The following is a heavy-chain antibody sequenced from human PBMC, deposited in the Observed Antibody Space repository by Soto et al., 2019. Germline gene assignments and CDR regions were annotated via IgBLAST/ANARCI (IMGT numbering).Heavy chain of an antibody. D-gene: IGHD5-12*01. CDR2: IYWDDDK. CDR3: AHSNGGDGYNYCFDY. J-gene: IGHJ4*02. V-gene: IGHV2-5*02. Sequence: QITLKESGPTLMKPTQTLTLTCTFSGFSLSTSGVSVGWLRQPPGKALEWLALIYWDDDKRYSPSLKSRLNITKDTSRNQVVLTMTNMDPVDTATYYCAHSNGGDGYNYCFDYWGQGTLVTVSS. CDR1: GFSLSTSGVS.